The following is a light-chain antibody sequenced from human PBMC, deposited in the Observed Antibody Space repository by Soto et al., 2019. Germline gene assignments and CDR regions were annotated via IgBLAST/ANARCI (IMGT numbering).Light chain of an antibody. CDR3: QSYDSSLGAGYV. CDR1: SSNIGAGYD. J-gene: IGLJ1*01. Sequence: QSALTQPPSVSGAPGQRVTISCTGSSSNIGAGYDVHWYQQLPGTAPKLLIYGNSNRPSGVPDRFSGSKSGTSASLAITGLQAEDEADYYCQSYDSSLGAGYVFGTGTKVTVL. CDR2: GNS. V-gene: IGLV1-40*01.